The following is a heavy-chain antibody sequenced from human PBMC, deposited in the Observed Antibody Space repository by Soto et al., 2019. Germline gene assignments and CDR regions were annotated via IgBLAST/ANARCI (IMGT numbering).Heavy chain of an antibody. V-gene: IGHV3-23*01. CDR1: GFTFSNFA. D-gene: IGHD3-22*01. CDR3: AKDGYYDRRGYHYFDY. J-gene: IGHJ4*02. CDR2: LSASGDST. Sequence: GGSLRLSCVVSGFTFSNFAMSWVRHVPGKGLQWAAGLSASGDSTYHADSVKGRFTISRDNSKNTLFLQMHSLRGDDTALYYCAKDGYYDRRGYHYFDYWGRGTLVTVSS.